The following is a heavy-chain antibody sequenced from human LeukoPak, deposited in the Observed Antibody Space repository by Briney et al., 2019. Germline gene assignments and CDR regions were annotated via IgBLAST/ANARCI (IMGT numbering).Heavy chain of an antibody. D-gene: IGHD3-22*01. CDR3: ANQRQYYYDSSGYLN. CDR2: ISSSGSTI. Sequence: GGSLRLSCAASGFIFRSYEMNWVRQAPGKGLEWVSYISSSGSTIYYADSVKGRFTLSRDNAKNSLYLQMNSLRAEDTAVYYCANQRQYYYDSSGYLNWGQGTLVTVSS. V-gene: IGHV3-48*03. CDR1: GFIFRSYE. J-gene: IGHJ4*02.